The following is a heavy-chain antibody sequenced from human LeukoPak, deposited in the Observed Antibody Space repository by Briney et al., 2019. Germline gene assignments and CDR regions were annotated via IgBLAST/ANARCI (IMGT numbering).Heavy chain of an antibody. Sequence: GGSLRLSCAASGFTFSGYSMTWVRQAPGKGLEWVANVAPDGSAQNYVDSLEGRFTISRDNPNNSLYLQMHSLRAEDAAVYYCARVIASAIDYWGQGTLVTVSS. J-gene: IGHJ4*02. CDR2: VAPDGSAQ. D-gene: IGHD2-15*01. CDR3: ARVIASAIDY. CDR1: GFTFSGYS. V-gene: IGHV3-7*01.